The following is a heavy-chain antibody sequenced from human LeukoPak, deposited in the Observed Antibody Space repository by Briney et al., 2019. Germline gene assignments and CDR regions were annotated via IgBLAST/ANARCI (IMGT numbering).Heavy chain of an antibody. Sequence: GGSLRLSCVASGFIFSDHYMDWVRQAPGKGLEWVSAISGSGGSTYYADSVKGRFTISRDNSKNTLYLQMNSLRAEDTAVYYCAKGSVYYGSGTSYYFDYWGQGTLVTVSS. CDR3: AKGSVYYGSGTSYYFDY. V-gene: IGHV3-23*01. CDR1: GFIFSDHY. D-gene: IGHD3-10*01. CDR2: ISGSGGST. J-gene: IGHJ4*02.